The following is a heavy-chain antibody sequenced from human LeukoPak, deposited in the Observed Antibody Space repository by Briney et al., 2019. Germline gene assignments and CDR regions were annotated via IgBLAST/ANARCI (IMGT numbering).Heavy chain of an antibody. CDR3: AGGVAVAGTSYYYYGMDV. D-gene: IGHD6-19*01. CDR1: GGSISSYY. Sequence: SETLSLTCTVSGGSISSYYWSWIRQPAGKGLEWIGRIYTSGSTNYNPSLKSRVTMPVDTSKNQFSLKLSSVTAADTAVYYCAGGVAVAGTSYYYYGMDVWGQGTTVTVSS. J-gene: IGHJ6*02. CDR2: IYTSGST. V-gene: IGHV4-4*07.